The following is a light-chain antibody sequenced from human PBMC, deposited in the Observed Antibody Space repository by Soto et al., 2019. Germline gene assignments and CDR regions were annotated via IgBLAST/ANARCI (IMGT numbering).Light chain of an antibody. Sequence: ETVLTQSPATLSLSPGERATLSCRASQSVSSYLAWYQQKPGQAPRLLIYDASNRATGIPARFSGSGSGTDLTLTISSLEPEDFAVYYCQQRSSLPYTFGQGTKLEIK. CDR2: DAS. V-gene: IGKV3-11*01. CDR3: QQRSSLPYT. J-gene: IGKJ2*01. CDR1: QSVSSY.